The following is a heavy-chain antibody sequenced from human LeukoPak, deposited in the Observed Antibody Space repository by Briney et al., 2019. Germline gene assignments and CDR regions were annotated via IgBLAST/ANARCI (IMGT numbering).Heavy chain of an antibody. CDR3: ARVTVPTVTPRLEYFQH. CDR1: AYSIISGYY. Sequence: SHSLSLTCALSAYSIISGYYWAWIRQPPGKRLEWIGRIYHSGSTYYNPSLKSRVTISVDTSKNQFSLKLSSVTAADTAVYYCARVTVPTVTPRLEYFQHWGQGTLVSVSS. J-gene: IGHJ1*01. CDR2: IYHSGST. D-gene: IGHD4-17*01. V-gene: IGHV4-38-2*01.